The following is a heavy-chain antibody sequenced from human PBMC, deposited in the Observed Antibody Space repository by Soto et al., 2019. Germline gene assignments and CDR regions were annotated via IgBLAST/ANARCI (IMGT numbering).Heavy chain of an antibody. CDR3: AKSTKPQWRTANLYYYSVMDF. CDR1: GFTFSSYG. D-gene: IGHD2-8*01. CDR2: ISGSGVST. J-gene: IGHJ6*04. Sequence: GGSLRLSCEASGFTFSSYGMSWVRQAPGKGLEWVSAISGSGVSTYYADSVKGRFTISRDNSKNTLYLQMNSLGAEDTAVYYCAKSTKPQWRTANLYYYSVMDFGGKGTRV. V-gene: IGHV3-23*01.